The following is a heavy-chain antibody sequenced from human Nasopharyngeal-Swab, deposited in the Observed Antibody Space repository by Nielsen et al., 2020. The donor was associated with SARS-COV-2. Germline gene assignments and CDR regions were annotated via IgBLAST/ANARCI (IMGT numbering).Heavy chain of an antibody. Sequence: GGSLRLSCAASGFTFSSYEMNWVRQAPGKGLEWISYISSSGSTIYYADSVKGRFTISRDDAKNSLFLQMNSLRAEDTAVYYCAGPLPLDYWGQGTLVTVSS. CDR1: GFTFSSYE. V-gene: IGHV3-48*03. J-gene: IGHJ4*02. CDR2: ISSSGSTI. CDR3: AGPLPLDY.